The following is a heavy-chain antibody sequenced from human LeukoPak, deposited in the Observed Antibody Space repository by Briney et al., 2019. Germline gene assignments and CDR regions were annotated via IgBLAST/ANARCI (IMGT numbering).Heavy chain of an antibody. CDR3: ARDSIAVAGTGVDY. J-gene: IGHJ4*02. CDR1: GFTFSSYS. V-gene: IGHV3-21*01. D-gene: IGHD6-19*01. CDR2: ISSSSSYI. Sequence: PGGSLRLSCAASGFTFSSYSMNWVRQAPGKGLEWVSSISSSSSYIYYADSVKGRFTISRDNAKNSLYLQMNSLRAEDTAVYYCARDSIAVAGTGVDYWGQGTLVTVSS.